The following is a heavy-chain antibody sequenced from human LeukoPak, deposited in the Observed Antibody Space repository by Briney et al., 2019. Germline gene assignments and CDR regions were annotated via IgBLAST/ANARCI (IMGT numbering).Heavy chain of an antibody. CDR3: ARDRDSSWYNFDY. CDR1: GFTFSSYA. V-gene: IGHV3-30*04. CDR2: ISYDGSNK. Sequence: GRSLRLSCAASGFTFSSYAMHWVRQAPGKGLEWEAVISYDGSNKYYADSVKGRFTISRDNSKNTLYLQMNSLRAEDTAVYYCARDRDSSWYNFDYWGQGTLVTVSS. D-gene: IGHD6-13*01. J-gene: IGHJ4*02.